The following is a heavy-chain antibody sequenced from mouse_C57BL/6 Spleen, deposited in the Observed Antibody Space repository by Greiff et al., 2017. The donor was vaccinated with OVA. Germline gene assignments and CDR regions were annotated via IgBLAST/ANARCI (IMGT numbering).Heavy chain of an antibody. D-gene: IGHD1-1*01. CDR2: IDPETGGT. V-gene: IGHV1-15*01. Sequence: VQVVESGAELVRPGASVTLSCKASGYTFTDYEMHWVKQTPVHGLEWIGAIDPETGGTAYNQKFKGKAILTADKSSSTAYMELRSLTSEDSAVYYCTKGLLLPYFDYWGQGTTLTVSS. CDR1: GYTFTDYE. J-gene: IGHJ2*01. CDR3: TKGLLLPYFDY.